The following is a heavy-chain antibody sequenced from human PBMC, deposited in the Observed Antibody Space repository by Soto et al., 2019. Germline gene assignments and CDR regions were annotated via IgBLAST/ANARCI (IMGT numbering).Heavy chain of an antibody. J-gene: IGHJ6*02. CDR1: GFTFSSYA. D-gene: IGHD5-18*01. CDR2: ISYDGSNK. V-gene: IGHV3-30-3*01. CDR3: ARDLGLVGRDYYYGMDV. Sequence: GGSLRLSCAASGFTFSSYAMHWVRQAPGKGLEWVAVISYDGSNKYYADSVKGRFTISRDNSKNTLYLQMNSLRAEDTAVYYCARDLGLVGRDYYYGMDVWGQGTTVTVSS.